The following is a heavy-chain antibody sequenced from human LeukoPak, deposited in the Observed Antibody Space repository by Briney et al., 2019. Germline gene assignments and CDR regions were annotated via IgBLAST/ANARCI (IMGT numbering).Heavy chain of an antibody. J-gene: IGHJ4*02. CDR1: GFTSSSSY. V-gene: IGHV3-53*01. Sequence: PGGSLSLSCAASGFTSSSSYMSWVRQAPGKGLEWVSVIYSGGSTYYADSVKGRFTISRDNSKNTLYLQMNSLRAEDTAVYYCAREAVTRNYFDYWGQGTLVTVSS. CDR3: AREAVTRNYFDY. D-gene: IGHD4-17*01. CDR2: IYSGGST.